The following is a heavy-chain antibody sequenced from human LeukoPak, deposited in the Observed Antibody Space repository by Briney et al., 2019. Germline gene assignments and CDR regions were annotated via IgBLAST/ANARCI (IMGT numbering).Heavy chain of an antibody. Sequence: GASVKVSCKASGYTFTGYYMHRVRQAPGQGLEWMGWINPNSGGTNYAQKFQGRVTMTRDTSISTAYMELSRLRSDDTAVYYCGRERIVVVQKRPYYYYYGMDVWGQGTTVTVSS. D-gene: IGHD3-22*01. J-gene: IGHJ6*02. V-gene: IGHV1-2*02. CDR2: INPNSGGT. CDR3: GRERIVVVQKRPYYYYYGMDV. CDR1: GYTFTGYY.